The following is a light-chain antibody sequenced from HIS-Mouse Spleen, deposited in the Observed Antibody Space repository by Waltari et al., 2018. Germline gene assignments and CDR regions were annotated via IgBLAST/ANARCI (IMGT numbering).Light chain of an antibody. CDR3: QAWDSSYSV. V-gene: IGLV3-1*01. CDR2: QDS. CDR1: KLGDKY. J-gene: IGLJ2*01. Sequence: SYELTQPPSVSVSPGQTASITCSGDKLGDKYACWYQQKPGQSPVLVIYQDSKRPSGILKRFSGSNTGNAATLTIGGTQAMDEADYYCQAWDSSYSVFGGGTKLTVL.